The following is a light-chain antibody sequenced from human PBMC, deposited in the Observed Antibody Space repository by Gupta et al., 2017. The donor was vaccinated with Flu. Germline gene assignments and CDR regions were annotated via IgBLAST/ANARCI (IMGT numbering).Light chain of an antibody. J-gene: IGKJ1*01. V-gene: IGKV2-30*01. CDR3: MQGAHWPWA. CDR1: QGLVYRDGNTY. Sequence: DVVMTQSPLSLDVTLGQPSSISCRSSQGLVYRDGNTYLHWFQQRPGQSPRRLIHQVSYRDSGVPDRFSGSGSGTDFTLRISRVEAEDVGVYFCMQGAHWPWAFGQGTKVEIK. CDR2: QVS.